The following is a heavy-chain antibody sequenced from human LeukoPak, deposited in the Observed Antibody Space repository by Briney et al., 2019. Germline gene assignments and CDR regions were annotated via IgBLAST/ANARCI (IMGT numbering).Heavy chain of an antibody. CDR2: IYYTGST. CDR3: ARSYGSGNYFDY. V-gene: IGHV4-59*01. J-gene: IGHJ4*02. CDR1: GGSISTYY. Sequence: PSETLYLTCTGFGGSISTYYWSWIRQPPGKGLEWIGYIYYTGSTEHNPSLKSRVTLSVDTSKNQFSLRLNSVTAADTAVYYCARSYGSGNYFDYWGQGTLVTVSS. D-gene: IGHD3-10*01.